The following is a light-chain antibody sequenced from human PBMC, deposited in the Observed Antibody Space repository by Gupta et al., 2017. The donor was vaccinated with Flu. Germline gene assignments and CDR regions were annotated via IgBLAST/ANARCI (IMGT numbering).Light chain of an antibody. CDR3: FLTCRGPWV. Sequence: QAVVTQEPSLTVSPGGPVPLTCGSSTGPVTRGHYPYWFQQKPGQAPRTLIYDTTNKDSRTPARFSGSLLGGKAALTLSGAQPEDEADYYCFLTCRGPWVFGGGTKLTVL. CDR1: TGPVTRGHY. J-gene: IGLJ3*02. V-gene: IGLV7-46*01. CDR2: DTT.